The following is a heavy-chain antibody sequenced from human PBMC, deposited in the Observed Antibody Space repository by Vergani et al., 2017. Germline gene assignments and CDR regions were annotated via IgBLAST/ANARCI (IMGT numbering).Heavy chain of an antibody. D-gene: IGHD2-2*02. V-gene: IGHV3-30-3*01. CDR3: VRDRGLCAGGRCYTEAWDY. CDR2: ISFDGTNE. Sequence: VQLLESGGGVVQPGTSLGLSCVVSGFALNRHAMYWVRQAPGKGLEWVVGISFDGTNEYYPDLVKGRFTISRDIAKNTLYLQVRSLRLEDTGVYHCVRDRGLCAGGRCYTEAWDYWGQGTPVTVSS. CDR1: GFALNRHA. J-gene: IGHJ4*02.